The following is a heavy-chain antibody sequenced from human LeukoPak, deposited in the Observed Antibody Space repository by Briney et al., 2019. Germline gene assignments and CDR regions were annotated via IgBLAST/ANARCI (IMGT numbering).Heavy chain of an antibody. CDR3: ARAAEISALDN. Sequence: GSLRLSFEASGFRFNSYWMSWVRPAPGKGLEWVATIKQYGSEKYYVDSVKGRFTISRDNAKKSLFLQMDSPRGEDTAVYYCARAAEISALDNWGQGTLVTVSS. D-gene: IGHD6-13*01. V-gene: IGHV3-7*05. J-gene: IGHJ4*02. CDR1: GFRFNSYW. CDR2: IKQYGSEK.